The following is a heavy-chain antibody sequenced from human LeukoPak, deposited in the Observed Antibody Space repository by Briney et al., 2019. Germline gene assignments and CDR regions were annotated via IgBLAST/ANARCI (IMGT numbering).Heavy chain of an antibody. CDR3: SSGWYRGVFDY. J-gene: IGHJ4*02. CDR2: IKQDGSEK. D-gene: IGHD6-19*01. Sequence: GGSLRLSCAASGFTFSSYWMSWVRQAPGKGLEWVANIKQDGSEKYYVDSVKGRFTISRDNAKNSLYLQMNSLRAEDTAVYYCSSGWYRGVFDYWGQGTLVTVSS. V-gene: IGHV3-7*01. CDR1: GFTFSSYW.